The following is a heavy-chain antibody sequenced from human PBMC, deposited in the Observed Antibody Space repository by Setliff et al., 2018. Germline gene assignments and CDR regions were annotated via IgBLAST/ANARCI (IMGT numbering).Heavy chain of an antibody. V-gene: IGHV3-30-3*01. CDR2: SRYAENYQ. CDR3: ARTCSGSGCYAGLES. D-gene: IGHD2-15*01. Sequence: PGGSLRLSCAASGFTISYYAIHWVRQAPGKGLEWVAVSRYAENYQYYADSVKGRFTISRDNSKNTLYLQMNSLRPEDTAVYYCARTCSGSGCYAGLESWGQGTPVTVSS. J-gene: IGHJ4*02. CDR1: GFTISYYA.